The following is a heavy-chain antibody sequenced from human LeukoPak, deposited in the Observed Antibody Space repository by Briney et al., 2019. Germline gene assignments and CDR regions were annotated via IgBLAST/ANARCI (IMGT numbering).Heavy chain of an antibody. J-gene: IGHJ4*02. V-gene: IGHV3-9*01. D-gene: IGHD6-19*01. CDR2: ISWNSGSI. Sequence: GGSLRLSCAGSGFIFSNYAMHWVRQPPGKGLEWVSGISWNSGSIDYADSVKGRFTISRDNAKSSLYLQMNSLRVEDTAFYYCAKDNRRHYTSGPNPDSLHWGQGALVTVSS. CDR3: AKDNRRHYTSGPNPDSLH. CDR1: GFIFSNYA.